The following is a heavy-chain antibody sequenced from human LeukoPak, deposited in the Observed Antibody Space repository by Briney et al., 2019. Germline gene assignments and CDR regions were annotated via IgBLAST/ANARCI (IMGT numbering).Heavy chain of an antibody. V-gene: IGHV3-21*01. J-gene: IGHJ4*02. CDR2: ISGISSY. CDR3: ARDVYGSGSYYIDY. CDR1: GFTFSSYC. Sequence: KPGGSLRLSCAASGFTFSSYCLNWVRQAPGEGLEWVSCISGISSYYADSVKGRFTISRDNAKNSLYLQTNSLRAEDTAVYYCARDVYGSGSYYIDYWGQGTLVTVSS. D-gene: IGHD3-10*01.